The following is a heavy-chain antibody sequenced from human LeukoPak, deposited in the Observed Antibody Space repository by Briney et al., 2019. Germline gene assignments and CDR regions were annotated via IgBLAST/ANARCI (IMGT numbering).Heavy chain of an antibody. D-gene: IGHD1-26*01. Sequence: NPGRSLRLSCAASGFTFDDYAMHWVRQAPGKGLEWVSGISWNSGSIGYADSVKGRFIISRDNAKNTLYLQMNSLRAEDTAIYYCVRDRGTYRPIDYWGQGTLVTVSS. J-gene: IGHJ4*02. CDR2: ISWNSGSI. CDR1: GFTFDDYA. CDR3: VRDRGTYRPIDY. V-gene: IGHV3-9*01.